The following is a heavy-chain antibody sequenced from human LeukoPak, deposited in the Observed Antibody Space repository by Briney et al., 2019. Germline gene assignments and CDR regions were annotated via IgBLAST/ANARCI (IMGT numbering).Heavy chain of an antibody. V-gene: IGHV4-39*07. J-gene: IGHJ4*02. CDR2: IYYTGST. CDR3: ARGDYYFDY. Sequence: SETLSLTCTVSGGSINTFSYHWGWIRQPPGKGLEWIGSIYYTGSTYYNPSLKSRVTISIDTSTNQFSLKLSSVTAADTAVYYCARGDYYFDYWGQGTLVTVSS. D-gene: IGHD2-21*02. CDR1: GGSINTFSYH.